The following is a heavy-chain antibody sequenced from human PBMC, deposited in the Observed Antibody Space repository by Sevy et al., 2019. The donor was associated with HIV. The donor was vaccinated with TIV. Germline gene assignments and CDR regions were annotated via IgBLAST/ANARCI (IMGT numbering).Heavy chain of an antibody. V-gene: IGHV3-21*01. CDR1: GFTFSSNS. CDR3: ARDRVVGTSSYGMDV. J-gene: IGHJ6*02. CDR2: ISSGSSYI. Sequence: GGSLRLSCAASGFTFSSNSLSSYNMNWVRQAPGKGLEWVSSISSGSSYIFYADSVKGRFTISRDNAKNSLYLQMNSLRAEDTAVYYCARDRVVGTSSYGMDVWGQGTTVTVSS. D-gene: IGHD1-26*01.